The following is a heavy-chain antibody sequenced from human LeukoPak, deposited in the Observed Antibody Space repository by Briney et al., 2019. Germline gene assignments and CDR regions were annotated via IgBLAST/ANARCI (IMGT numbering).Heavy chain of an antibody. CDR2: IKQDGSEK. J-gene: IGHJ4*02. Sequence: GGSLRLSCAASGFTFSSYWMSWVRQAPGKGLEWVANIKQDGSEKYYVDSVKGRFTISRDNAKNSLYLQMNSLRAEDTAVYYCARVVRYYYGSGSYNYWGQGTLVTVSS. CDR1: GFTFSSYW. CDR3: ARVVRYYYGSGSYNY. D-gene: IGHD3-10*01. V-gene: IGHV3-7*01.